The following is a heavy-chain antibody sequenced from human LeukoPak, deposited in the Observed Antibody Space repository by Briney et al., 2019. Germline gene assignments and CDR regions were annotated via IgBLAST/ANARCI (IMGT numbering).Heavy chain of an antibody. CDR1: GGTFSSYA. CDR3: ARMGVGWLRYNYFDY. D-gene: IGHD5-12*01. Sequence: SVKVSCKASGGTFSSYAISWVRQAPGQGLEWMGGIIPIFGTANYAQKFQGRVTITADKSTSTVYMELSSLRSEDMAVYYCARMGVGWLRYNYFDYWGQGTLVTVSS. V-gene: IGHV1-69*06. CDR2: IIPIFGTA. J-gene: IGHJ4*02.